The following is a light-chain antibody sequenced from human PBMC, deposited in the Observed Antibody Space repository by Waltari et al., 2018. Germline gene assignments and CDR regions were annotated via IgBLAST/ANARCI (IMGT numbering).Light chain of an antibody. Sequence: EIVVTQSPATLSVSPGERVTLSCRASQNVGTSLPWYQQKPGQTPILLIFGAYSRASGVPARFSGSGSGTDFTLAISSLQSEDFAVYYCQQYEDWPRHSFGGGTKVQIE. CDR3: QQYEDWPRHS. V-gene: IGKV3-15*01. J-gene: IGKJ4*01. CDR2: GAY. CDR1: QNVGTS.